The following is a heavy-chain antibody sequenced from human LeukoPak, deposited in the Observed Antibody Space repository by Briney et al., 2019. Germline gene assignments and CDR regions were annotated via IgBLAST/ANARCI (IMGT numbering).Heavy chain of an antibody. CDR3: ARGPLRSGQIDY. CDR1: GGSISSGSYY. D-gene: IGHD5-24*01. J-gene: IGHJ4*02. V-gene: IGHV4-61*02. Sequence: SETLSLTCTVSGGSISSGSYYWSWIRQPAGKGLEWIGRIYTSGSTNYNPSLKSRVTISVDTSKNQFSLKLSSVTAADTAVYYCARGPLRSGQIDYWGQGTLVTVSS. CDR2: IYTSGST.